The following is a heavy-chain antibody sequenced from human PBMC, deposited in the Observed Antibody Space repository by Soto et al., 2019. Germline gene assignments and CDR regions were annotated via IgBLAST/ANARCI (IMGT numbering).Heavy chain of an antibody. V-gene: IGHV3-21*01. CDR1: GFTFNDYS. Sequence: EVQLVESGGGLVKAGGSLRLSCAASGFTFNDYSMNWVRQAPGKGLERVSSISRINYIYYADSVRGRFTISRDDAQNSLYLQMDSLRDEDTAVYYCARYFRMFQAYAFDLWGRGTMVTVSS. D-gene: IGHD3-10*02. J-gene: IGHJ3*01. CDR2: ISRINYI. CDR3: ARYFRMFQAYAFDL.